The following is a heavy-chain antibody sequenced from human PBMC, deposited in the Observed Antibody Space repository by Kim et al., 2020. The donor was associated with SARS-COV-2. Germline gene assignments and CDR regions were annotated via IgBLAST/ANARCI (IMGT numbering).Heavy chain of an antibody. J-gene: IGHJ4*02. CDR1: GGSFSGYY. V-gene: IGHV4-34*01. D-gene: IGHD6-19*01. CDR3: ARSSGRPLFDY. CDR2: INHSGST. Sequence: SETLSLTCAVYGGSFSGYYWSWIRQPPGKGLEWIGEINHSGSTNYNPSLKSRVTISVDTSKNQFSLKLSSVIAADTAVYYCARSSGRPLFDYWGQGTLVT.